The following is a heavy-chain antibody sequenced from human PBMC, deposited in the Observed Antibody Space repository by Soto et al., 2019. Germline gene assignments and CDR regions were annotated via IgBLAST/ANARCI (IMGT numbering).Heavy chain of an antibody. V-gene: IGHV4-61*01. D-gene: IGHD4-17*01. CDR1: GGSVSDKTYY. J-gene: IGHJ4*02. CDR3: ARTTAVPNTLRSRHFFDY. CDR2: VYYSGTT. Sequence: SETLSLTCSVSGGSVSDKTYYWSWIRQPPGKRLEWIGYVYYSGTTNYNPSLKSRVTISVDLSKNRFSLRLSSVTTADTALYYCARTTAVPNTLRSRHFFDYWGQGTLVTVSS.